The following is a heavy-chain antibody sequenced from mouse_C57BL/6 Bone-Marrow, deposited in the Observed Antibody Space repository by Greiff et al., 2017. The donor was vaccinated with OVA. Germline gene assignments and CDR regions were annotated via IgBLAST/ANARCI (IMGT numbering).Heavy chain of an antibody. Sequence: VQLQQSGAELVKPGASVKLSCKASGYTFTSYWMPWVKQRPGQGLEWIGMIHPNSGSTKYNEKFKSKATLTVDKSSSTAFMQLSSLTSEDSADYYCARYGNLYYFDYWGQGTTLTVSS. CDR1: GYTFTSYW. CDR2: IHPNSGST. CDR3: ARYGNLYYFDY. V-gene: IGHV1-64*01. J-gene: IGHJ2*01. D-gene: IGHD2-1*01.